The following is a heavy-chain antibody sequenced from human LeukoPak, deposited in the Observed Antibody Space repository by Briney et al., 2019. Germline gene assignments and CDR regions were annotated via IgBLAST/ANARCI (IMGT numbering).Heavy chain of an antibody. D-gene: IGHD5-24*01. CDR2: IKEDGSEK. J-gene: IGHJ4*02. CDR1: GFTFSNYW. V-gene: IGHV3-7*01. CDR3: ARDERDELRSVSTLEY. Sequence: PGGSLRLSCAASGFTFSNYWMNGVRQAPGKGVQWVANIKEDGSEKYYVDSVKGRFTISRDNAKNSLYLQMNSLRAEDTAVYYCARDERDELRSVSTLEYWGQGTLVTVSS.